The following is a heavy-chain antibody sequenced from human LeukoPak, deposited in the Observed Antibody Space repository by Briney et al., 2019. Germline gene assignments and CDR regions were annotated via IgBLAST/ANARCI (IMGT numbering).Heavy chain of an antibody. Sequence: GGSLRLSCAASGFTFSSYAMSWVRQAPGKGLEWVSAISGSGGSTYYADSVKGRFTISRDNSKNTLYLQMNSLRAEDTAVYYCAKSRSVSGSPYYFDYWGQGTLVTVSS. D-gene: IGHD3-3*01. J-gene: IGHJ4*02. CDR2: ISGSGGST. V-gene: IGHV3-23*01. CDR1: GFTFSSYA. CDR3: AKSRSVSGSPYYFDY.